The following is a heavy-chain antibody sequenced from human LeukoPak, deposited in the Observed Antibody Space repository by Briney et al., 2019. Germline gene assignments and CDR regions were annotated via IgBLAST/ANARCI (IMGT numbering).Heavy chain of an antibody. Sequence: PGGSLRLSCAASGFTFSSFGMHWVRQAPGKGLEYVSGISNDGGSTYYANSVKGRFTISRDNSKNTLYLQMGSLRVEDMAVYFCARDYNGTWPKAIDYWGQGTLVSVSS. CDR2: ISNDGGST. CDR1: GFTFSSFG. V-gene: IGHV3-64*01. CDR3: ARDYNGTWPKAIDY. J-gene: IGHJ4*02. D-gene: IGHD2-8*01.